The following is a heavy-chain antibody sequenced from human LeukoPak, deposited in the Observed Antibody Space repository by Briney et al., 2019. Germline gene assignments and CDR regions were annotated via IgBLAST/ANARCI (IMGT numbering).Heavy chain of an antibody. V-gene: IGHV3-48*03. D-gene: IGHD1-26*01. J-gene: IGHJ4*02. CDR1: GFTFRSYE. CDR3: ARNGGSYPFFDY. Sequence: GGSLRLSCAASGFTFRSYEMTWVRQAPGKGLEWISYISNSGSAIYYADSMKGRFTISRDNTKNSLYLEMNSLRGEDTAVYYYARNGGSYPFFDYWGQGALVTVSS. CDR2: ISNSGSAI.